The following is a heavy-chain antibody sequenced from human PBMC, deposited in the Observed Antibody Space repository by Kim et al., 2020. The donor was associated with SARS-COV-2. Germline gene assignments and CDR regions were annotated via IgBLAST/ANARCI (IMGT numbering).Heavy chain of an antibody. Sequence: SETLSLTCAVYGGSFSGYYWSWIRQPPGKGLEWIGEINHSGSTNYNPSLKSRVTISVDTSKNQFSLKLSSVTAADTAVYYCARGLTMVRGVIEFTYGMDVWGQGTTVTVSS. D-gene: IGHD3-10*01. J-gene: IGHJ6*02. CDR1: GGSFSGYY. CDR3: ARGLTMVRGVIEFTYGMDV. CDR2: INHSGST. V-gene: IGHV4-34*01.